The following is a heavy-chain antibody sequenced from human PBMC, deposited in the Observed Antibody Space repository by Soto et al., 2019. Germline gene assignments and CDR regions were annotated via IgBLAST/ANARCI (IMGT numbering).Heavy chain of an antibody. CDR2: ISAYNGDT. Sequence: ASVKVSCKASGYIFTNYGISWVRQAPGQGLEWMGWISAYNGDTNYAQKLQGRVTVTRDTSTSTAYMELRSLRSDDTAVYYCARGIPYYDILTGYGYFDYWGQGTRVTVAS. V-gene: IGHV1-18*01. D-gene: IGHD3-9*01. J-gene: IGHJ4*02. CDR3: ARGIPYYDILTGYGYFDY. CDR1: GYIFTNYG.